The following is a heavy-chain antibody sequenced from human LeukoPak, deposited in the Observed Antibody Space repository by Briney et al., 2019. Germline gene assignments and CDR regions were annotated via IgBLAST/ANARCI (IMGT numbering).Heavy chain of an antibody. Sequence: GGSLRLSCAASGFTFSSYAMHWVRQAPGKGLEWVAVISYDGSNKYYADSVKGRFTISRDNSKNTLYLQMNSLRAEDTAVYYCAREALETHPDCYYYYYMDVWGKGTTVTVSS. J-gene: IGHJ6*03. CDR1: GFTFSSYA. CDR3: AREALETHPDCYYYYYMDV. V-gene: IGHV3-30*04. CDR2: ISYDGSNK. D-gene: IGHD3-3*01.